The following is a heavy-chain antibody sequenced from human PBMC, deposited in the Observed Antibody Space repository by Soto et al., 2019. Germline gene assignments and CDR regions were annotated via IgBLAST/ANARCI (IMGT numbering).Heavy chain of an antibody. D-gene: IGHD2-21*01. J-gene: IGHJ4*02. V-gene: IGHV3-53*04. CDR1: GFTVSSNY. CDR3: ARASGDPFDYSPHHFDY. Sequence: EVQLVESGGGLVQPGGSLRLSCAASGFTVSSNYMSWVRQAPGKGLEWVSVIYSGGSTYYADSVKGRFTISRHNSKNTXYLQMNSLRAEDTAVYYCARASGDPFDYSPHHFDYWGQGTLVTVSS. CDR2: IYSGGST.